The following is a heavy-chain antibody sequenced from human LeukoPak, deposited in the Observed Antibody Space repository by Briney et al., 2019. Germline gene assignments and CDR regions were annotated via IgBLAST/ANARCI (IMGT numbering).Heavy chain of an antibody. CDR3: ARAPQHYDFWSGYGDY. J-gene: IGHJ4*02. V-gene: IGHV1-46*01. D-gene: IGHD3-3*01. CDR2: INPSGGST. Sequence: ASVKVSCKASGYTFTSYGISWVRQAPGQGLEWMGIINPSGGSTSYAQKFQGRVTMTRDTSASTVYMELSSLRSEDTAVYYCARAPQHYDFWSGYGDYWGQGTLVTVSS. CDR1: GYTFTSYG.